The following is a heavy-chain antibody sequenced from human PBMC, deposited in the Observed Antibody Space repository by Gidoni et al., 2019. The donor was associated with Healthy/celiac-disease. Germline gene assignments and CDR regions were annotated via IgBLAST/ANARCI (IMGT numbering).Heavy chain of an antibody. V-gene: IGHV3-15*07. Sequence: EVQLVESGGGLVKPGGSLRLSCAASGFPFRNAWMTWVRQAPGKGLEWVGRRKRKADGGTTDYAAPVKGRVTSSRDDSKNTLDLQRNSLKTEGTAVYYGTADPQGLGDYFDYWGQGTLVTVSS. J-gene: IGHJ4*02. D-gene: IGHD4-17*01. CDR2: RKRKADGGTT. CDR1: GFPFRNAW. CDR3: TADPQGLGDYFDY.